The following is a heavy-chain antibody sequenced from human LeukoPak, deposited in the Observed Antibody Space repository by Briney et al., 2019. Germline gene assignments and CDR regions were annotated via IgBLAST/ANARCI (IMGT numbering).Heavy chain of an antibody. D-gene: IGHD5-24*01. V-gene: IGHV1-2*02. CDR3: VRGADGYNSPGGRFDY. CDR2: INPNSGAT. J-gene: IGHJ4*02. Sequence: ASVKVSCKASGYTFTGYYVHWVRQAPGQGLEWLAWINPNSGATNYLQKFQGRGTMTRDTSISTAYMELRSLKSDDTAVYYCVRGADGYNSPGGRFDYWGQGTLVAVSS. CDR1: GYTFTGYY.